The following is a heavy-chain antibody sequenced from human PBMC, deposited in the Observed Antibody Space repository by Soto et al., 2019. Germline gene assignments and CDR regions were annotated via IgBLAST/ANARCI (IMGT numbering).Heavy chain of an antibody. D-gene: IGHD6-13*01. CDR1: GYTFTNYG. CDR3: ARDKASRSDSFDI. CDR2: ISAYNGNT. Sequence: ASVKVSCKASGYTFTNYGITWVRQAPGQGLEWMGWISAYNGNTNYAQELQGRVTMTTDTSTSTAYMELRSLRSDDTAVYYCARDKASRSDSFDIWGQGTMVTVSS. J-gene: IGHJ3*02. V-gene: IGHV1-18*01.